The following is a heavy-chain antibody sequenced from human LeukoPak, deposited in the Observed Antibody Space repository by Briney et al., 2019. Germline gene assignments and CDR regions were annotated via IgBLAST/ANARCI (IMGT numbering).Heavy chain of an antibody. CDR2: IYYSGST. CDR1: GGSVSSGSYY. Sequence: PSETLSLTCTVSGGSVSSGSYYWSWIRQHPGKGLEWIGYIYYSGSTYYNPSLKSRVTISVDTSKNQFSLKLSSVTAADTAVYYCARADYYGSGSADYWGQGALVTVSS. V-gene: IGHV4-31*03. J-gene: IGHJ4*02. D-gene: IGHD3-10*01. CDR3: ARADYYGSGSADY.